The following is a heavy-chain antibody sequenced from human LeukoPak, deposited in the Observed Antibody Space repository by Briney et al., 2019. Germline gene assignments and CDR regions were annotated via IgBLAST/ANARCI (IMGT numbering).Heavy chain of an antibody. Sequence: PSETLSLTCTVSGGSISSSSYYWGWIRQPPGKGLEWIGSIYYSGSTYYNPSLKSRVTISVDTSKNQFSLKLSSVTAADTAVYYCARDHTRIAAAGKGDSWFDPWGQGTLVTVSS. V-gene: IGHV4-39*07. CDR2: IYYSGST. CDR3: ARDHTRIAAAGKGDSWFDP. D-gene: IGHD6-13*01. CDR1: GGSISSSSYY. J-gene: IGHJ5*02.